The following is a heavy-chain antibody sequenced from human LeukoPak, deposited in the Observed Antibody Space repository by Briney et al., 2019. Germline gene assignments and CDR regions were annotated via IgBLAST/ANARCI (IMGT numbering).Heavy chain of an antibody. V-gene: IGHV3-23*01. CDR2: ISGSGGST. CDR3: AKDPHYYDSSGYYYTTWFDY. J-gene: IGHJ4*02. CDR1: GFTFSSYA. Sequence: GSLSLSCAASGFTFSSYAMSWVRQAPGKGLEWVSAISGSGGSTYYADSVKGRFTIPRDNSKNTLYLQMNSLRAEDTAVYYCAKDPHYYDSSGYYYTTWFDYWGQGTLVTVSS. D-gene: IGHD3-22*01.